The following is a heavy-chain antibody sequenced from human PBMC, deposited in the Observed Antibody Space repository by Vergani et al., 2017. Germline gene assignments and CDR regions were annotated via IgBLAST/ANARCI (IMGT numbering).Heavy chain of an antibody. CDR1: GGSISSGGYY. CDR2: IYYSGST. V-gene: IGHV4-31*03. D-gene: IGHD3-10*01. J-gene: IGHJ4*02. Sequence: QVQLQESGPGLVKPSQTLSLTCTVSGGSISSGGYYWSWIRQHPGKGLEWIGYIYYSGSTYYNPSLKSRVTISVDTSKNQVSLKLSSVTAADTAVYYCARGTAGYYGSGRDFDYWGQGTLVTVSS. CDR3: ARGTAGYYGSGRDFDY.